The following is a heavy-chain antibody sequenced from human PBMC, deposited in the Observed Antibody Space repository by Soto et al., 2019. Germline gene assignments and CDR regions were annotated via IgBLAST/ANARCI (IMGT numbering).Heavy chain of an antibody. J-gene: IGHJ4*02. V-gene: IGHV4-59*01. D-gene: IGHD3-16*01. CDR1: GGSISSYY. CDR3: ARESYDHARRYFDY. Sequence: SETLSLTCTVSGGSISSYYLSWIRQPPGKGLEWIGYIYYSGSTNYNPSLKNRVTISVDKTKNQFSLKLSSVNAADTAVYYCARESYDHARRYFDYWGQGTLVTVSS. CDR2: IYYSGST.